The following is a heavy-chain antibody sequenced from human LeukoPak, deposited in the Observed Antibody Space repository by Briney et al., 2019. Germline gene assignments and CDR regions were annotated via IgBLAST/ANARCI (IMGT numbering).Heavy chain of an antibody. J-gene: IGHJ4*02. V-gene: IGHV3-23*01. CDR2: ISGSGGST. CDR1: GFTFSSYA. CDR3: AKGSLLWFGLDY. Sequence: GGFLRLSCAASGFTFSSYAMSWVRQAPGKGLEWVSAISGSGGSTYYADSVKGRFTISRDNSKNTLYLQMNSLRAEDTAVYYCAKGSLLWFGLDYWGQGTLVTVSS. D-gene: IGHD3-10*01.